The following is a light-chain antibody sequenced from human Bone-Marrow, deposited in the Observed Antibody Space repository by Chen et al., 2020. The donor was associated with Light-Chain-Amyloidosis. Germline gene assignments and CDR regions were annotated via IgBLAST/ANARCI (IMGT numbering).Light chain of an antibody. V-gene: IGLV3-21*02. CDR3: RVWDSSSDRPV. CDR2: DDS. Sequence: SYVLTQPSSVSVAPGQTATIACGGNNIGSTSVHWYQQTPGQAPLLVVYDDSDRPSGIPERLSGSNSGNTATLTISRVEAGDEADYYCRVWDSSSDRPVFGGGTKLTVL. CDR1: NIGSTS. J-gene: IGLJ3*02.